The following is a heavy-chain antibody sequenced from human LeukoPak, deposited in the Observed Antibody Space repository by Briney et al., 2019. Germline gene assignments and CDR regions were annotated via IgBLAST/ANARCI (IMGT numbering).Heavy chain of an antibody. CDR3: ARYRYCSSANCYGDY. V-gene: IGHV3-7*03. D-gene: IGHD2-2*01. CDR2: KKPDGREG. Sequence: PGGSLSLSCAASGFTFSTYYMSWVRQAPGKGLEWVANKKPDGREGYYVDSVKGRFTISRDNAKNSLYLQMNSLRAEDTAVYYCARYRYCSSANCYGDYWGQGTLVTVSS. J-gene: IGHJ4*02. CDR1: GFTFSTYY.